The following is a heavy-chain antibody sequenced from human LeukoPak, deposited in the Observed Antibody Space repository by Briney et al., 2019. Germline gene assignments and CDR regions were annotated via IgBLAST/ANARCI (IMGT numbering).Heavy chain of an antibody. J-gene: IGHJ4*02. Sequence: PGTSLRLSCAASGFTFSSYGMHWVRQAPGKGLEWVAVISYDGSNKYYADSVKGRFTISRDNSKNTLYLQMNSLRAEDTAVYYCAKAGYYDSSGYFDYWGQGTLVTVSS. CDR1: GFTFSSYG. CDR2: ISYDGSNK. D-gene: IGHD3-22*01. V-gene: IGHV3-30*18. CDR3: AKAGYYDSSGYFDY.